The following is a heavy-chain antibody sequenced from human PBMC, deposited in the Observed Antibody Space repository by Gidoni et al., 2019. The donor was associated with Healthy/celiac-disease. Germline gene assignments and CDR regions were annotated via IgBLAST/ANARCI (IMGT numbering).Heavy chain of an antibody. CDR3: TRGRARDYYYGMDV. CDR1: GFTFGDYA. V-gene: IGHV3-49*04. Sequence: EVQLVESGGGLVQPGRSLRLSSTASGFTFGDYAMSWVRQAPGKGLEWVGFIRSKAYGGTTEYAASVKGRFTISRDDSKSIAYLQMNSLKTEDTAVYYCTRGRARDYYYGMDVWGQGTTVTVSS. CDR2: IRSKAYGGTT. J-gene: IGHJ6*02.